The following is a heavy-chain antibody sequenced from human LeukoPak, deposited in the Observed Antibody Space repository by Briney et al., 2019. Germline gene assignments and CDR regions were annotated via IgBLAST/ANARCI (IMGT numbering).Heavy chain of an antibody. CDR2: ISYDGSNK. CDR3: VREIHCSSTSCYIAYYYYYGMDV. J-gene: IGHJ6*02. V-gene: IGHV3-30*03. Sequence: GGSLRLSCAASGFTFSSYGMHWVRQAPGKGLEWVAVISYDGSNKYYADSVKGRFTISRDNSKNTLYLQMNSLRAEDTAVYYCVREIHCSSTSCYIAYYYYYGMDVWGQGTTVTVSS. D-gene: IGHD2-2*02. CDR1: GFTFSSYG.